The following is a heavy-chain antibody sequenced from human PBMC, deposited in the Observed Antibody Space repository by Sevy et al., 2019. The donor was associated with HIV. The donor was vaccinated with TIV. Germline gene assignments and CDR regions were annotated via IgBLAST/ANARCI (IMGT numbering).Heavy chain of an antibody. Sequence: SETLSLTCAVSGYSISSGYYWGWIRQPPGKGLEWIGSIYHSGSTCYNPSLKSRVTISVDTSKNQFSLKLSSVTAADTAVHYCARVGQYSYGRHYYGMDVWGQGTTVTVSS. J-gene: IGHJ6*02. V-gene: IGHV4-38-2*01. D-gene: IGHD5-18*01. CDR3: ARVGQYSYGRHYYGMDV. CDR2: IYHSGST. CDR1: GYSISSGYY.